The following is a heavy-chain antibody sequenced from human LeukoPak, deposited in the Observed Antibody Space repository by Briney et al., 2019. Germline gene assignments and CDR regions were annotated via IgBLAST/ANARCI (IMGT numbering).Heavy chain of an antibody. D-gene: IGHD5-12*01. J-gene: IGHJ4*02. CDR1: GGSLSGNY. V-gene: IGHV4-34*01. CDR2: INDSGNT. Sequence: SETLSLTCAVSGGSLSGNYWSWIRQSPGKGLEWIGEINDSGNTNYNPSLKSRVTISLDKSKNQFSLNLSSVTAADTALYYCASSDGLPPRSDSSYDVFDYWGQGTLVTVSS. CDR3: ASSDGLPPRSDSSYDVFDY.